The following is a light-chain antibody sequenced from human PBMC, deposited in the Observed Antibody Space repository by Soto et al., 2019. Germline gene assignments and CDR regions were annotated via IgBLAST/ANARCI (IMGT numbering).Light chain of an antibody. Sequence: QSVLIQAPSVSGSSGQSVTIACTVTIIDAGNYYYVSWSQQHPGSVPKPISCNVNAQPSGVPDGFSGSTSGNAASINVSRLQAEADANFECFSYANSATDVFPTGTKVTVL. CDR2: NVN. CDR3: FSYANSATDV. CDR1: IIDAGNYYY. V-gene: IGLV2-11*01. J-gene: IGLJ1*01.